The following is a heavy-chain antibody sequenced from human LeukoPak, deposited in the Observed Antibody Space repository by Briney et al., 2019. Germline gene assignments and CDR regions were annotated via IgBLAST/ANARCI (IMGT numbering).Heavy chain of an antibody. J-gene: IGHJ4*02. CDR3: AGSGPTVVY. Sequence: GGSLRLSCEVSGFTSGTNGLTYGLTWVRQAPGKGLEWVAFIRYDGSIKYYADSVKGRFTISRDNSKNTQYLQMNSLRAEDTAVYYCAGSGPTVVYWGQGTLVTVSS. CDR1: GFTSGTNGLTYG. CDR2: IRYDGSIK. D-gene: IGHD1-26*01. V-gene: IGHV3-30*02.